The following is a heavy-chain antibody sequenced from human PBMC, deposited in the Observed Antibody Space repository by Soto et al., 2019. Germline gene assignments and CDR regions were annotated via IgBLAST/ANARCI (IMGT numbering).Heavy chain of an antibody. Sequence: QVQLVESGGGVVQPGRSLRLSCAASGFTFSSYAMHWVRQAPGKGLEWVAVISYDGSNKYYADSVKGRFTISRDNSKNTLYLQMNSLRAEDTAVYYCARTHYDSSGTVYYFDYWGQGTLVTVSS. D-gene: IGHD3-22*01. CDR2: ISYDGSNK. V-gene: IGHV3-30-3*01. J-gene: IGHJ4*02. CDR3: ARTHYDSSGTVYYFDY. CDR1: GFTFSSYA.